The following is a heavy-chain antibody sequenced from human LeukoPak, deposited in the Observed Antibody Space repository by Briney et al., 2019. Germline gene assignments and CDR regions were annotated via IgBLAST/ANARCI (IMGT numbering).Heavy chain of an antibody. J-gene: IGHJ4*02. CDR1: GFTFSIYW. CDR3: ARLGEKADFDY. Sequence: GGPLRLSCAASGFTFSIYWMSWVRQAPGKGLEWVANIKQDGSESYYVDSVKGRFTFSRDNAKNSLYLQINSLRAGDTAVYYCARLGEKADFDYWGQGTLVTVSS. D-gene: IGHD3-16*01. CDR2: IKQDGSES. V-gene: IGHV3-7*01.